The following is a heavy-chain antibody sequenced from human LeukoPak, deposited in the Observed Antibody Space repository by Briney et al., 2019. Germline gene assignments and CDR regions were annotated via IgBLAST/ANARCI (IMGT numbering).Heavy chain of an antibody. CDR2: IKQDGSEK. CDR1: GFTLSSYW. D-gene: IGHD3-3*01. J-gene: IGHJ6*03. CDR3: ARLRYNDFWSGHWKYYYYMDV. V-gene: IGHV3-7*01. Sequence: GGSLRLSCAASGFTLSSYWMSWVRQAPGKGLEWVANIKQDGSEKYYVDSVKGRFTISRDNAKNSLYLQMNSLRAEDTALYYCARLRYNDFWSGHWKYYYYMDVWGKGTTVTVSS.